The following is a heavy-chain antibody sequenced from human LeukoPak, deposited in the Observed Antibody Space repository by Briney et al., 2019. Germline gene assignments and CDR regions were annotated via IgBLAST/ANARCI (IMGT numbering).Heavy chain of an antibody. D-gene: IGHD6-13*01. CDR2: IIPIDGIA. CDR1: GGTFSSYA. V-gene: IGHV1-69*04. CDR3: ARTIAAAGGENWFDP. J-gene: IGHJ5*02. Sequence: SVKVSCKASGGTFSSYAISWVRQAPGQGLEWMGRIIPIDGIANYAQKFKGRVTITADISTSTTYMELSNLRTEDTAVYYCARTIAAAGGENWFDPWGQGTLVTVSS.